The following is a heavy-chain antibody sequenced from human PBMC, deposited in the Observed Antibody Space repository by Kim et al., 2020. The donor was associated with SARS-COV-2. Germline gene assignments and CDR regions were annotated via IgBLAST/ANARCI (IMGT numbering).Heavy chain of an antibody. D-gene: IGHD1-26*01. CDR1: GFTFSSYA. CDR3: ARDCLPGVGAGGFDY. CDR2: ISYDGSNK. J-gene: IGHJ4*01. Sequence: GGSLRLSCAASGFTFSSYAMHWVRQAPGKGLEWVAVISYDGSNKYYADSVKGRFTISRDNSKNTLYLQMNSLRAEDTAVYYCARDCLPGVGAGGFDYWG. V-gene: IGHV3-30-3*01.